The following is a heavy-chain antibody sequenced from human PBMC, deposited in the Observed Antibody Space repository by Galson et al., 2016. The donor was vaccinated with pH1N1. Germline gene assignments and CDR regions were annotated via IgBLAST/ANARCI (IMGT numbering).Heavy chain of an antibody. CDR1: GGTFSNYV. J-gene: IGHJ6*02. Sequence: VKVSCKASGGTFSNYVISWVRQAPGQGLEWMGGIIPIFGTTDYAQKFQGRVTITADKTTSTGYMELTSLRSEETAVYFCASDSKGYYGSGTSIQDHFYYGMDVWGQGTTVTVSS. D-gene: IGHD3-10*01. CDR3: ASDSKGYYGSGTSIQDHFYYGMDV. CDR2: IIPIFGTT. V-gene: IGHV1-69*13.